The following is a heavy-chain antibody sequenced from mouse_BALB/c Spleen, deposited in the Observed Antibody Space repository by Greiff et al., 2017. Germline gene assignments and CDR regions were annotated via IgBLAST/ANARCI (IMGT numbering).Heavy chain of an antibody. Sequence: EVKLQESGAELVKPGASVKLSCTASGFNIKDTYMHWVKQRPEQGLEWIGRIDPANGNTKYDPKFQGKATITADTSSNTAYLQLSSLTSEDTAVYYCAVDYYGSSWSFAYWGQGTLVTVSA. J-gene: IGHJ3*01. CDR1: GFNIKDTY. V-gene: IGHV14-3*02. CDR3: AVDYYGSSWSFAY. CDR2: IDPANGNT. D-gene: IGHD1-1*01.